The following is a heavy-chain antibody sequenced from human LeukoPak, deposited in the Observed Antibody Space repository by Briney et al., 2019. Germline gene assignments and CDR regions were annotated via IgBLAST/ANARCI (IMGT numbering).Heavy chain of an antibody. CDR2: IYSGGST. J-gene: IGHJ4*02. CDR1: GFTVSSNY. D-gene: IGHD3-22*01. Sequence: PGGSLRLSCAASGFTVSSNYMSWVRQAPGKGLEWVSVIYSGGSTYYADSVKGRFTISRDNSKNTLYLQMNGLRAEDTAVYYCARRDFYDTTGYLFDYWGQGTLVTVSS. CDR3: ARRDFYDTTGYLFDY. V-gene: IGHV3-53*01.